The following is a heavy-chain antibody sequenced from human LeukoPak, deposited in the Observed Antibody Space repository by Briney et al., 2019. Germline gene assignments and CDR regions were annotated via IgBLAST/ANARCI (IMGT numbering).Heavy chain of an antibody. CDR3: AKVSRYDFWSGSPRGAFDI. CDR2: ISDGGGSK. CDR1: GFTFSSYG. D-gene: IGHD3-3*01. Sequence: GGSLRLSCAASGFTFSSYGMSWVRQAPGKGLEWVSAISDGGGSKYYADSVKGRFTISRDNSKNTLYLQMNSLRAEDTAVYYCAKVSRYDFWSGSPRGAFDIWGQGTMVTVSS. V-gene: IGHV3-23*01. J-gene: IGHJ3*02.